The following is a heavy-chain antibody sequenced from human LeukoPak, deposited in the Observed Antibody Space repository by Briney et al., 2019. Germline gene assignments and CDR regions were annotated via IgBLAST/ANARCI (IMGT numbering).Heavy chain of an antibody. CDR1: GFTVSTNY. CDR2: IYSGVAT. J-gene: IGHJ4*02. V-gene: IGHV3-53*01. D-gene: IGHD3-10*01. Sequence: GGSLRLACAASGFTVSTNYISWVRQDPGKGLGWVSVIYSGVATYSADSVKGRFTISTDNSKITLYLQMNTLRAEDTAIYYCAREGVYASGGNWGQGTLVTVSS. CDR3: AREGVYASGGN.